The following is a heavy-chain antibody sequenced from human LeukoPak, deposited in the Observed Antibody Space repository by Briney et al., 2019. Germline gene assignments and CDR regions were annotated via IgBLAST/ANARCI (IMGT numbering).Heavy chain of an antibody. V-gene: IGHV3-30*18. D-gene: IGHD3-22*01. CDR2: ISADGRSK. CDR1: GFTFSSYG. J-gene: IGHJ4*02. CDR3: AKREDYYDSGGYYPPSQ. Sequence: GGSLRLSCAASGFTFSSYGMHWVRQAPGKGLEWVAVISADGRSKYYADSVKGQFTTSRDNSKNTLYLQMNSLRPEDTAVYYCAKREDYYDSGGYYPPSQWRQGTLVTVSS.